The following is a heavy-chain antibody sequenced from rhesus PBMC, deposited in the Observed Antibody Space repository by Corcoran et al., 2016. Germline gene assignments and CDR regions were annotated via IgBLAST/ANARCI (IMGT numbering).Heavy chain of an antibody. Sequence: EVQLVESGGGWVQLGGSWRLPCAASGFTFSSYGMSLVRQAPGKGLEWVSYISNGGGSQYYADSVKGRFTNYRDNSKNALSLQMNSLRAEDTAVYYCAKVDNWNYFAFDFWGQGLRVTVSS. CDR2: ISNGGGSQ. J-gene: IGHJ3*01. CDR3: AKVDNWNYFAFDF. V-gene: IGHV3S5*01. CDR1: GFTFSSYG. D-gene: IGHD1-26*01.